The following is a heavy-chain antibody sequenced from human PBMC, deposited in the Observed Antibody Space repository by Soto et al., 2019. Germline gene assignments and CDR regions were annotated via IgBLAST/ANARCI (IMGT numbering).Heavy chain of an antibody. V-gene: IGHV2-70*04. J-gene: IGHJ4*02. CDR1: GFSLSTSGMR. CDR3: ARTSKYYYDSSGYSFPYDY. CDR2: IDWDDDK. D-gene: IGHD3-22*01. Sequence: GPTLVNPTQPLTLTCTFSGFSLSTSGMRVSWIRQPPGKALEWLARIDWDDDKFYSTSLKTRLTISKDTSKNQVVLTMTNMDPVDTATYYCARTSKYYYDSSGYSFPYDYWGQGTQVTVSS.